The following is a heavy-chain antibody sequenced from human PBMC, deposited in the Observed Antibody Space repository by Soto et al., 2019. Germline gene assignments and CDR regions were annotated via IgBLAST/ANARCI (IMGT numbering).Heavy chain of an antibody. D-gene: IGHD6-13*01. Sequence: GAPAKASCKASGYTSNSCYMHWPRQATGQGLEWMGIINPSGGSTSYAQKFQGRVTMTRDTSTSTVYMELSSLRSEDTAVYYCARVKKLSIAAAGFTGGPASGMDVWGEGTTVTGSS. CDR1: GYTSNSCY. CDR2: INPSGGST. CDR3: ARVKKLSIAAAGFTGGPASGMDV. V-gene: IGHV1-46*02. J-gene: IGHJ6*04.